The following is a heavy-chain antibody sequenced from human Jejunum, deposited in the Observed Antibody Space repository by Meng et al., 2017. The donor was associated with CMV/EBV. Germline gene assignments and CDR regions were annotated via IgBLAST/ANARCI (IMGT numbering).Heavy chain of an antibody. Sequence: FSDHYRNWVRLAPGNGLDWVGRVRNKLQKYTTAYAASVKGRFIISRDDVKNSLFLQMNSLKVEDTAVYYCARMKYGGDSESTFDSWGQGTLVTVSS. J-gene: IGHJ4*02. CDR1: FSDHY. D-gene: IGHD3-16*01. CDR3: ARMKYGGDSESTFDS. CDR2: VRNKLQKYTT. V-gene: IGHV3-72*01.